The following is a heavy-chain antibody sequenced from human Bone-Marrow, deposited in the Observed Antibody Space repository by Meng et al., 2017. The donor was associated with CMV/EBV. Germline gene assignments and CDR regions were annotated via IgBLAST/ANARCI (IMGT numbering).Heavy chain of an antibody. Sequence: GESLKISCAASGFTVSSNYMSWVRQAPGKGLEWVSVIYSGGSTYYADSVKGRFTISRDNSKNTLYLQMNSLRAEDTAVYYCAKDKRLTTVVNFDYWGQGELVNVDS. CDR1: GFTVSSNY. D-gene: IGHD4-23*01. J-gene: IGHJ4*02. CDR2: IYSGGST. CDR3: AKDKRLTTVVNFDY. V-gene: IGHV3-53*01.